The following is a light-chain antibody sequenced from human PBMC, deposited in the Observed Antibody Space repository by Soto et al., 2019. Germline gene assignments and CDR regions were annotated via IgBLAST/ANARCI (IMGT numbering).Light chain of an antibody. Sequence: QSALTQPASVSGSPGQSITISCTGTSSDVGRYNLVSWYQQHPGKAPKLMIYEGTERPSVVSNRFSASKSANTASLTISGLQAEDGAHYHCSSYAGSGTFVFGGGTKLTVL. CDR1: SSDVGRYNL. CDR3: SSYAGSGTFV. J-gene: IGLJ2*01. V-gene: IGLV2-23*01. CDR2: EGT.